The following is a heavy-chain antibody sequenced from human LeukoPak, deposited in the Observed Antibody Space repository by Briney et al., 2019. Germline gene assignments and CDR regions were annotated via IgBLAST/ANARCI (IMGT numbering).Heavy chain of an antibody. Sequence: PSETLSLTCTVSGGSVSSGSYYWSWIRQPPGKGLEWIGYIYYSGSTYYNPSLKSRATISVDTSKNQFSLKLSSVTAADTAVYYCARDMVRGVFDPWGQGTLVTVSS. V-gene: IGHV4-61*01. CDR2: IYYSGST. D-gene: IGHD3-10*01. CDR1: GGSVSSGSYY. CDR3: ARDMVRGVFDP. J-gene: IGHJ5*02.